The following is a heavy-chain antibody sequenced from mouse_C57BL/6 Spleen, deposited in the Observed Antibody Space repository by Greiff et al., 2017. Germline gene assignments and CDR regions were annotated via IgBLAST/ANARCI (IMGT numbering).Heavy chain of an antibody. CDR3: ARWLDDEAY. V-gene: IGHV1-4*01. J-gene: IGHJ3*01. CDR2: INPSSGYT. D-gene: IGHD2-3*01. CDR1: GYTFTSYT. Sequence: QVQLQQSGAELARPGASVKMSCKASGYTFTSYTMHWVKQRPGQGLEWIGYINPSSGYTKYTQKFKDKATLTADKSSSTAYMQLSSLTSEDSAVYYCARWLDDEAYWGQGTLVTVSA.